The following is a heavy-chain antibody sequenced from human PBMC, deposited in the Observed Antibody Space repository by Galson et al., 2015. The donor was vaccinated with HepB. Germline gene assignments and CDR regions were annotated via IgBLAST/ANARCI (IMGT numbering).Heavy chain of an antibody. Sequence: SVKVSCKASGGTFSSYTISWVRQAPGQGLEWMGRIIPILGIANYAQKFQGRVTITADKSTSTAYMELSSLRSEDTAVYYCARDSGYYYGSSIAFDIWGQGTMVTVSS. V-gene: IGHV1-69*04. CDR3: ARDSGYYYGSSIAFDI. J-gene: IGHJ3*02. D-gene: IGHD3-22*01. CDR2: IIPILGIA. CDR1: GGTFSSYT.